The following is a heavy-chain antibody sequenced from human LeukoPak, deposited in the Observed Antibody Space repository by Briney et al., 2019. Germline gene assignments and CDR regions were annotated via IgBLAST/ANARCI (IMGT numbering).Heavy chain of an antibody. D-gene: IGHD6-13*01. CDR1: GGTFSSYA. CDR2: IIPIFGTA. CDR3: ARGYSSPDYFDY. V-gene: IGHV1-69*06. J-gene: IGHJ4*02. Sequence: ASVKVTCKASGGTFSSYAISWVRQAPGQGLEWMGGIIPIFGTANYAQKFQGRVTITADKSTSTAYMELSSLRSEDTAVYYCARGYSSPDYFDYWGQGTLVTVSS.